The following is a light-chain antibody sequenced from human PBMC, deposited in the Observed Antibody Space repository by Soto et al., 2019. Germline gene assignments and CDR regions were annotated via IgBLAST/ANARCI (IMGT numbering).Light chain of an antibody. CDR1: SSDVGGYNY. J-gene: IGLJ3*02. CDR3: SSYAGSNNLV. CDR2: EVN. Sequence: QSALTQPPSASGSPGQSVTIPCTGSSSDVGGYNYVSWYQQHPGKPPKLMIYEVNKRPSGVPDRFSGSKSGNTASLTVSGLLAEDEADYYCSSYAGSNNLVFGGGTKLTVL. V-gene: IGLV2-8*01.